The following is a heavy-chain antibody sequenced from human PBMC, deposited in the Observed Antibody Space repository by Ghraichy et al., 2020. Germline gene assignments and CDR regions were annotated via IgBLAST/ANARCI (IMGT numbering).Heavy chain of an antibody. CDR2: IYYSGSTY. D-gene: IGHD6-19*01. J-gene: IGHJ4*02. CDR3: ARSDSGRPVDH. CDR1: GGSISSSSYY. V-gene: IGHV4-39*01. Sequence: ETLSLTCTVSGGSISSSSYYWGWIRQPPGKGLEWIGSIYYSGSTYYYNPSLRSRVTISIDTSKNQFSLKLTSVTAADTAVYYCARSDSGRPVDHWGQGTLVTVSS.